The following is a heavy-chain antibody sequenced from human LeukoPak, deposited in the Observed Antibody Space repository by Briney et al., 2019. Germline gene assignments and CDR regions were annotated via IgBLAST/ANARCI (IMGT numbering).Heavy chain of an antibody. V-gene: IGHV3-30*02. CDR1: GFTFSSYG. D-gene: IGHD3-22*01. Sequence: GGSLRLSCAASGFTFSSYGMHWVRQAPGKGLEWVAFIRYDGSNKYYADSVKGRFTISRDNSKNTLYLQMNSLRAEDTAVYYCAKHWVRYDSSGYSYFQHWGQGTLVTVSS. CDR2: IRYDGSNK. CDR3: AKHWVRYDSSGYSYFQH. J-gene: IGHJ1*01.